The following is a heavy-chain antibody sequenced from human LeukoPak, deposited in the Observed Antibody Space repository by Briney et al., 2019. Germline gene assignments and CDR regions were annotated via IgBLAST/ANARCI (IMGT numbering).Heavy chain of an antibody. J-gene: IGHJ4*02. Sequence: GGSLRLSCVASGFTFSNYAMSWVRQAPGKGLEWVSAISNNGGYTYYADSVQGRSTISRDNSKSTLCLQMNSLRAEDTAVYYCAKQLGYCSDGSCYFPYWGQGTLVTVSS. D-gene: IGHD2-15*01. V-gene: IGHV3-23*01. CDR2: ISNNGGYT. CDR3: AKQLGYCSDGSCYFPY. CDR1: GFTFSNYA.